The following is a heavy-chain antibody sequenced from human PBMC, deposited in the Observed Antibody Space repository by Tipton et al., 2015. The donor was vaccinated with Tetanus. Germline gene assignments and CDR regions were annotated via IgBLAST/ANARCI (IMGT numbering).Heavy chain of an antibody. J-gene: IGHJ4*02. V-gene: IGHV4-30-4*01. D-gene: IGHD2/OR15-2a*01. CDR2: IYYSGST. CDR3: SSSPGNHYLAFFDY. Sequence: LRLSCSVSGDSINSGDYYWSWIRQPPGKGLEWIGYIYYSGSTYYNPSLKSRVTISIDTSKNQFSLRLSSVTAADTAVYYCSSSPGNHYLAFFDYWGRGTLVTVSS. CDR1: GDSINSGDYY.